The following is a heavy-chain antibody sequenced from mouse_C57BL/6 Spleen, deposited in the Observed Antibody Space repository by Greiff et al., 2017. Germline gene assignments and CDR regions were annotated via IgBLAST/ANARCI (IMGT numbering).Heavy chain of an antibody. D-gene: IGHD1-1*01. CDR3: ARAGDYYGSRVFDY. CDR1: GYTFTSYW. V-gene: IGHV1-53*01. CDR2: INPSNGGT. Sequence: VQLQQSGTELVKPGASVKLSCKASGYTFTSYWMPWVQQRPGQGLEWIGNINPSNGGTNYNEKFKSKATLTVDKSSSTAYMQLSSLTSEDSAVYYCARAGDYYGSRVFDYWGQGTTLTGSS. J-gene: IGHJ2*01.